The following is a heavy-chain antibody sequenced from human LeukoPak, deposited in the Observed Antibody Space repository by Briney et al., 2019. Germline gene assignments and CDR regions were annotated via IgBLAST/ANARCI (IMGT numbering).Heavy chain of an antibody. Sequence: ASVKVSCKASGYTFTSYGISWVRQAPGQGLEWMGWISAYNGNTSYAQKLQGRVTMTTDTSTSTAYMELRSLRSDGTAVYYCARLLYYYDSSGYYYLDAFDIWGQGTMVTVSS. J-gene: IGHJ3*02. CDR2: ISAYNGNT. V-gene: IGHV1-18*01. D-gene: IGHD3-22*01. CDR1: GYTFTSYG. CDR3: ARLLYYYDSSGYYYLDAFDI.